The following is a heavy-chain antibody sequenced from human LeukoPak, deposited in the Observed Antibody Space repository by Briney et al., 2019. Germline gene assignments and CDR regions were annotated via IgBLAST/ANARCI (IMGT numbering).Heavy chain of an antibody. CDR2: INTDGSST. Sequence: PGGSLRLSCAASGFTFSSYSMNWVRQAPGKGLVWVSRINTDGSSTSYADSVKGRFTISRDNAKNTLYLQMNSLRAEDTAVYYCARAYSPSIAAADAFDIWGQGTMVTVSS. CDR1: GFTFSSYS. CDR3: ARAYSPSIAAADAFDI. D-gene: IGHD6-6*01. V-gene: IGHV3-74*01. J-gene: IGHJ3*02.